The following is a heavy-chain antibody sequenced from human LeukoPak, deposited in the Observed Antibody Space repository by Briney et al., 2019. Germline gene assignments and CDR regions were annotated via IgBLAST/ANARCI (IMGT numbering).Heavy chain of an antibody. J-gene: IGHJ1*01. CDR1: GGAILSTNW. Sequence: SGTLSLTCAVSGGAILSTNWGSWVRQPPGRGLEWIGEVHLSGASNYNPSLKSRVNMSIDNSRNQLSLELTSVTAADTAMYYCARESGAFSPFRFWGQGTLVSVFS. V-gene: IGHV4-4*02. CDR3: ARESGAFSPFRF. D-gene: IGHD1-26*01. CDR2: VHLSGAS.